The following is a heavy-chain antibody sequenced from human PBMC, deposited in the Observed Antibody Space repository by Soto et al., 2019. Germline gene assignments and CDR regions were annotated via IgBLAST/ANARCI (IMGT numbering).Heavy chain of an antibody. CDR3: AKDIGYYYDSSGYRTGEYFQH. D-gene: IGHD3-22*01. CDR2: ISGSGGST. J-gene: IGHJ1*01. CDR1: GFTFSSYA. Sequence: PGGSLRLSCAASGFTFSSYAMSWVRQAPGKGLEWVSAISGSGGSTYYADSVKGRFTISRDNSKNTLYLQMNSLRAEDTAVYYCAKDIGYYYDSSGYRTGEYFQHWGQGTLVTVSS. V-gene: IGHV3-23*01.